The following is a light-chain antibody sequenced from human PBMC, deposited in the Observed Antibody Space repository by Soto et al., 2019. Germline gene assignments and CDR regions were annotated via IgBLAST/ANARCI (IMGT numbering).Light chain of an antibody. J-gene: IGKJ1*01. CDR1: QSVSSS. Sequence: EIVMTQSPATLSVSPGERATLSCRASQSVSSSLAWYQQKPGQAPRLLIYGASTRATGIPARFSGSGSGTEFTLTISSLQSEDFAVYYCQLYNNWWTFGQGTKVDIK. CDR2: GAS. V-gene: IGKV3-15*01. CDR3: QLYNNWWT.